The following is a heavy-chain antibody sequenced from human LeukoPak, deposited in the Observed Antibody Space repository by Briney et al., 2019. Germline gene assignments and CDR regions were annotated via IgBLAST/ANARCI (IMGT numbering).Heavy chain of an antibody. V-gene: IGHV1-8*01. J-gene: IGHJ4*02. CDR2: MNPSSGNT. CDR1: GYTFSSYD. Sequence: GASVKVSCKASGYTFSSYDMNWVRQATGQGLEWMGWMNPSSGNTGYAQKFQGRVTMTRNTSIRTAYMELSSLRSEDTAVYYCARGDSTAMAIDYWGQGTPVTVSS. D-gene: IGHD5-18*01. CDR3: ARGDSTAMAIDY.